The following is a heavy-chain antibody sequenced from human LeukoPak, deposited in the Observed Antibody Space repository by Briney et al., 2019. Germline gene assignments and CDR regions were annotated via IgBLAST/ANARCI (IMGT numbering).Heavy chain of an antibody. Sequence: PSQALSLTCTVSGGSISSGDYYWSWIRQPPEKGLEWIGYIYYSGSTYYNPSLKSRVNISVDTSKNQFSLKLSSVTAADTAVYYCARGNRQLWRLFDYWGKGTLVTVSS. V-gene: IGHV4-30-4*08. CDR2: IYYSGST. D-gene: IGHD5-18*01. J-gene: IGHJ4*02. CDR3: ARGNRQLWRLFDY. CDR1: GGSISSGDYY.